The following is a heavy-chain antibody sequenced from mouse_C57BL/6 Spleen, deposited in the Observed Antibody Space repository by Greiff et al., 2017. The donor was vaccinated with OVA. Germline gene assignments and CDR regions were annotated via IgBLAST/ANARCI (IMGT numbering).Heavy chain of an antibody. CDR1: GYTFTSYW. J-gene: IGHJ2*01. V-gene: IGHV1-50*01. CDR3: ARWREGGYFDY. CDR2: IDPSDSYT. Sequence: VQLQQPGAELVKPGASVKLSCKASGYTFTSYWMQWVKQRPGQGLEWIGEIDPSDSYTNYNQKFKGKATLTVDTSSSTAYMQLSSLTSEDSAVYYSARWREGGYFDYWGQGTTLTVSS.